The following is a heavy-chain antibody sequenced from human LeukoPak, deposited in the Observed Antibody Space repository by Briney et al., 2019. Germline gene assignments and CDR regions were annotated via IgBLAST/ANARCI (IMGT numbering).Heavy chain of an antibody. J-gene: IGHJ5*02. CDR1: SGSISTSNYY. Sequence: PSETLSLTCTVSSGSISTSNYYWSWIRQPAGKGLEWIGRIYTSGSTNYNPSLKSRVTMSVDTSKNQFSLKLSSVTAADTAVYYCARGKYIYDSSGYHWFDPWGQGTLVTVSS. D-gene: IGHD3-22*01. CDR2: IYTSGST. V-gene: IGHV4-61*02. CDR3: ARGKYIYDSSGYHWFDP.